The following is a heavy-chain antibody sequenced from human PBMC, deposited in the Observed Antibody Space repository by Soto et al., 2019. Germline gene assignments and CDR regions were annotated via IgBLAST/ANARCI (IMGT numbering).Heavy chain of an antibody. CDR3: AKDRLLYYYYMDV. CDR2: ISGSGGST. D-gene: IGHD2-15*01. Sequence: GGSLRLSCAASGFTVSNKYMSWVRQAPGKGLEWVSAISGSGGSTYYADSVKGRFTISRDNSKNTLYLQMNNLRAEDTAVYYCAKDRLLYYYYMDVWGKGTTVTVSS. J-gene: IGHJ6*03. CDR1: GFTVSNKY. V-gene: IGHV3-23*01.